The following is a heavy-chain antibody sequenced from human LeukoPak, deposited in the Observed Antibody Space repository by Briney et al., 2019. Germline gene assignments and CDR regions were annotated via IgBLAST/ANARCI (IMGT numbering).Heavy chain of an antibody. V-gene: IGHV1-2*02. CDR1: GYTFTGYY. CDR3: ARGKRRYCSSTSCYPKPYYYYYMDV. CDR2: INPNSGGT. Sequence: VASVKVSCKASGYTFTGYYMHWVRQAPGQGLEWMGWINPNSGGTNYAQKFQGRVTMTRDTSISTAYMELSRLRSDDTAVYYCARGKRRYCSSTSCYPKPYYYYYMDVWGKGTTVTVSS. D-gene: IGHD2-2*01. J-gene: IGHJ6*03.